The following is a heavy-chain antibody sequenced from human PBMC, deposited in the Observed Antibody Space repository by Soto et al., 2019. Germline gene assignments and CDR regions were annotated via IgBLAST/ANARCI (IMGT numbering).Heavy chain of an antibody. J-gene: IGHJ4*02. V-gene: IGHV1-46*01. D-gene: IGHD2-2*01. CDR2: INPSGGST. CDR3: ARSLRFNIVVVPAAIRDIDY. CDR1: GYTFTSYY. Sequence: GASVKVSCKASGYTFTSYYMHWVRQAPGQRLEKKGIINPSGGSTKYSQKFQGRVTITRDTSASTAYMELSSLRSEDTAVYYCARSLRFNIVVVPAAIRDIDYWGQGTLVTVSS.